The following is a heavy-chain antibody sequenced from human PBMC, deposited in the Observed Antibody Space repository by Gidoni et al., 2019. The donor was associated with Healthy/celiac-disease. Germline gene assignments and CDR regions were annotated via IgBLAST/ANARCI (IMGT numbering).Heavy chain of an antibody. CDR2: IYPGDSDT. Sequence: EVQLVQSGAEVKKPGESLKISCKGSGYSFTSYWIGWVRQMPGKGLEWMGIIYPGDSDTRYSPSFQGQVTISADKSISTAYLQWSSLKASDTAMYYCARKAVAADREDYFDYWGQGTLVTVSS. D-gene: IGHD6-19*01. CDR1: GYSFTSYW. V-gene: IGHV5-51*03. CDR3: ARKAVAADREDYFDY. J-gene: IGHJ4*02.